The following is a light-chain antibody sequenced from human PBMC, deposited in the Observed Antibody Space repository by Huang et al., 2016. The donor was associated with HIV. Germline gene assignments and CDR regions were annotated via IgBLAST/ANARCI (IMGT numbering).Light chain of an antibody. V-gene: IGKV1-5*03. CDR1: QSVSKW. J-gene: IGKJ4*01. Sequence: DIQMTQSPSTLSASVGDRVTITCRASQSVSKWVAWYQQKSGKVPKMLIYDAFVLQSGVPSRFSGSGVGTEFTLTISSLQPDDFATYFCQQYDGYSTFGGGTKVEVK. CDR3: QQYDGYST. CDR2: DAF.